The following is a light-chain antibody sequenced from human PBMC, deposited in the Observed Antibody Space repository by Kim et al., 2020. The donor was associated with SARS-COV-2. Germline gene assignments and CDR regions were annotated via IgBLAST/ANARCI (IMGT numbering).Light chain of an antibody. CDR2: GAS. V-gene: IGKV3-15*01. CDR1: QSVSSN. Sequence: SAEEGATLSCRASQSVSSNFAWYQQKPGQAPRLHIYGASTRATGIPARFSGSGSGTEFTLTISSLQSEDFAVYYCQQYNNWPLWTFGQGTKVEIK. CDR3: QQYNNWPLWT. J-gene: IGKJ1*01.